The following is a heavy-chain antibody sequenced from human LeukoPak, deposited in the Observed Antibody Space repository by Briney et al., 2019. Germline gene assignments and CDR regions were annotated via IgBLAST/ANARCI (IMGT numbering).Heavy chain of an antibody. CDR2: IHNDGTTK. Sequence: GGSLRLSCVDSGFTFSNHGIHWIRQAPGQGPVWVSRIHNDGTTKEYADSVKGRFTISRDNPKNTVYLHMIILSAEDTAVYYCGRDVDLWGQGTVVTVSA. CDR3: GRDVDL. CDR1: GFTFSNHG. V-gene: IGHV3-74*03. J-gene: IGHJ3*01.